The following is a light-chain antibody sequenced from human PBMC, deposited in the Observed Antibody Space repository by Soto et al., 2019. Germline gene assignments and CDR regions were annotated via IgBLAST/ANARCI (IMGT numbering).Light chain of an antibody. J-gene: IGLJ2*01. CDR3: QVWDTTSDRPV. CDR1: NIGRQT. Sequence: SYELTQPPSESLAPGQTATITYGGDNIGRQTVHWYQQMPGQAPIMVVYDDSDRPSGIPDRFSGSNSGNTATLTISRVEAGDEATYYCQVWDTTSDRPVFGGGTKLTVL. CDR2: DDS. V-gene: IGLV3-21*02.